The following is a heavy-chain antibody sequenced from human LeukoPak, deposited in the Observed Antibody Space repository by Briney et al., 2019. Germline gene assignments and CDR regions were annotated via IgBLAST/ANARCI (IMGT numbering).Heavy chain of an antibody. V-gene: IGHV3-66*01. CDR3: ASFGRLATTPY. Sequence: SGRSLRLSCAASGFTVSSNYMSWVRQAPGKGLEWVSVIYSGGSTYYADSVKGRFTISRDNSKNTLYLQMNSLRAEDTAVYYCASFGRLATTPYWGQGTLVTVSS. J-gene: IGHJ4*02. CDR2: IYSGGST. CDR1: GFTVSSNY. D-gene: IGHD5-24*01.